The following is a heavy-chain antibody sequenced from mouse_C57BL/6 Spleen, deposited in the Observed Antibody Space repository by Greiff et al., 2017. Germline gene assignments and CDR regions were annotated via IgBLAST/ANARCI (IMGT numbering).Heavy chain of an antibody. Sequence: QVQLQQSGAELVKPGASVKLSCKASGYTFTSYWMHWVKQRPGQGLEWIGMIHPNSGSTNYNEKFKSKATLTVDKSSSTAYMQLSSLTSEDSAVYYCAREGLTGTGAWFAYWGQGTLVTVSA. CDR2: IHPNSGST. D-gene: IGHD4-1*01. J-gene: IGHJ3*01. V-gene: IGHV1-64*01. CDR1: GYTFTSYW. CDR3: AREGLTGTGAWFAY.